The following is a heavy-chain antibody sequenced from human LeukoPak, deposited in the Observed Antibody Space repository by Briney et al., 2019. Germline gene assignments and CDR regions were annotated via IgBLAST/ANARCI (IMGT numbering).Heavy chain of an antibody. J-gene: IGHJ3*02. CDR3: ARLTVVPAATDAFDI. Sequence: PSETLSLTCTVSGGSISSYYWSWIRQSPGKGLGWIGYIYYSGSTNYNPSLKSRVTISVDTSKNQFSLKLSSVTAADTAVYYCARLTVVPAATDAFDIWGQGTMVTVSS. CDR1: GGSISSYY. D-gene: IGHD2-2*01. V-gene: IGHV4-59*01. CDR2: IYYSGST.